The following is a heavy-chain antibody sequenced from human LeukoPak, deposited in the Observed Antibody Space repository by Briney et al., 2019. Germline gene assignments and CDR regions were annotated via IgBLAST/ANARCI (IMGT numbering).Heavy chain of an antibody. D-gene: IGHD3-22*01. CDR2: ISSSGSTI. V-gene: IGHV3-48*03. Sequence: GGSLRLSCAASGFTFSSYEMNWVRQAPGKGLEWVSYISSSGSTIYYADSVEGRFTISRDNAKNSLYLQMNSLRAEDTAVYYCARDYYDSSGQNWFDPWGQGTLVTVSS. J-gene: IGHJ5*02. CDR1: GFTFSSYE. CDR3: ARDYYDSSGQNWFDP.